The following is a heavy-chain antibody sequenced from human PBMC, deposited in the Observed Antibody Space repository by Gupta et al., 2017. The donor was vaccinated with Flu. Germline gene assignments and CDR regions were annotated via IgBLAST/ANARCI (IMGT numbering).Heavy chain of an antibody. D-gene: IGHD6-19*01. V-gene: IGHV4-61*02. CDR3: AREGWDFFDS. CDR1: GGSIRSGTYY. CDR2: IYTSGTT. Sequence: QVQLQESGPGLVKPSQTLSLTCTVSGGSIRSGTYYWTWIRQPAGKGLEWIGRIYTSGTTNYNPSLKSRVTISLDTSKNQFSLRLTSVTAADTAMYYCAREGWDFFDSWGQGTLLTVSS. J-gene: IGHJ4*02.